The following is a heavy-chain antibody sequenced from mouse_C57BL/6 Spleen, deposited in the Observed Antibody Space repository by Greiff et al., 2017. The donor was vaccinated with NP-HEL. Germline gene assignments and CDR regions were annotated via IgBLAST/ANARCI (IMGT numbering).Heavy chain of an antibody. V-gene: IGHV1-64*01. J-gene: IGHJ4*01. CDR3: ARSPYDYYAMDY. D-gene: IGHD6-5*01. CDR2: IHPTSGST. Sequence: VQLQQPGAELVKPGASVKLSCKASGYTFTSYWMHWVKQRPGQGLEWIGMIHPTSGSTNYNEKFKSKATLTVDKSSSTAYMQLSSLTSEDSAVYYCARSPYDYYAMDYWGQGTSVTVSS. CDR1: GYTFTSYW.